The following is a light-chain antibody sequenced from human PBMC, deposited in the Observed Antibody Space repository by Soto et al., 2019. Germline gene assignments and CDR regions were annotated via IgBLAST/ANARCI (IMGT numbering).Light chain of an antibody. Sequence: QSVLTQPPSASGTPGQRVTISCSGRSSNIGSYYVYWYQQLPGTAPTLLIYRNNQRPSGVPDRFSGSKSGTSASLAISGRRSADEADYYCAAWDDSRSGWVFGGGTKLTVL. J-gene: IGLJ3*02. CDR1: SSNIGSYY. V-gene: IGLV1-47*01. CDR2: RNN. CDR3: AAWDDSRSGWV.